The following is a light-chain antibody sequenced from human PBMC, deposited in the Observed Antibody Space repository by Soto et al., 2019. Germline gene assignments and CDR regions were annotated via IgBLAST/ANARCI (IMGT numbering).Light chain of an antibody. CDR3: QQYGSSPPIT. V-gene: IGKV3-20*01. CDR1: QSVSSSY. Sequence: EIVLTRSPGTLSLSPGERATLSCRASQSVSSSYLAWYQQKPGHAPRLLIYGASSRATGIPDRFSGSGSGTDFTLTISRLEPEDFAVYYCQQYGSSPPITLGQGTRLEIK. CDR2: GAS. J-gene: IGKJ5*01.